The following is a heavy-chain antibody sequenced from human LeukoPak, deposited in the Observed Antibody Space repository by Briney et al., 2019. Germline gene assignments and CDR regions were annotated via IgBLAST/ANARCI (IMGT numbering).Heavy chain of an antibody. CDR2: SYYSGST. D-gene: IGHD5-18*01. CDR3: ARDPGYSYGFWFDP. Sequence: PSETLSLTCTVSGGSISSYYWSWLRQPPGKGLEWIGYSYYSGSTNYNPSLKSRVTISVDTSKNQFSLKLSSVTAADTAVYYCARDPGYSYGFWFDPWGQGTLVTVSS. V-gene: IGHV4-59*12. CDR1: GGSISSYY. J-gene: IGHJ5*02.